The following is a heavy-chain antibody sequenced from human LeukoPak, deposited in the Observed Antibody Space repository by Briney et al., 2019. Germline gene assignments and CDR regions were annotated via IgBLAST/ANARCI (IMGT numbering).Heavy chain of an antibody. CDR1: GITLSHYG. J-gene: IGHJ4*02. CDR3: AKRGVVIRVILVGFHKEAYYFDS. CDR2: ISDSGGRT. D-gene: IGHD3-22*01. V-gene: IGHV3-23*01. Sequence: GGSLRLSCAVSGITLSHYGMSWVRQAPGKGLEWVAGISDSGGRTNYADSVKGRFTISRDNPKNTLYLQMNSLRTEDTAVYFCAKRGVVIRVILVGFHKEAYYFDSWGQGALVTVSS.